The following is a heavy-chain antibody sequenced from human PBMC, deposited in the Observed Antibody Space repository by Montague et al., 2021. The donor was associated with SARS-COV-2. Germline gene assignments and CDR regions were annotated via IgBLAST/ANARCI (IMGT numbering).Heavy chain of an antibody. CDR3: ARGRRRSITIFGVVIIDAFDI. J-gene: IGHJ3*02. D-gene: IGHD3-3*01. V-gene: IGHV4-61*08. CDR2: IYYSGST. Sequence: LVKPTQTLTLTCTFSGFSLSTSGMCVSWIRQPPGKGLEWIGYIYYSGSTNYNPSLKSRVTISVDTSKNQFSLKPSSVTAADTAVYYCARGRRRSITIFGVVIIDAFDIWGQGTMVTVSS. CDR1: GFSLSTSGMC.